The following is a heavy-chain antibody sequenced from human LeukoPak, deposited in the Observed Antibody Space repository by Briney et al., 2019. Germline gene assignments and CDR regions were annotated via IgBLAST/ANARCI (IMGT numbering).Heavy chain of an antibody. CDR3: ARHGSAAAGHGYCDY. D-gene: IGHD6-13*01. J-gene: IGHJ4*02. CDR2: IYYSGST. CDR1: VGSISSSSYY. Sequence: SETLSLTCTVSVGSISSSSYYWDWIRQPPGKGLEWIGSIYYSGSTYYNPSLKSRVTISVDTSKNQFSLDLTSVTAADAAVYYCARHGSAAAGHGYCDYWGQGTLVTVSS. V-gene: IGHV4-39*01.